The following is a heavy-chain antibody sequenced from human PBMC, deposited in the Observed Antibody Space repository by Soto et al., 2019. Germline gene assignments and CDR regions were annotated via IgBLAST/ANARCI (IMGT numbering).Heavy chain of an antibody. CDR2: IYYSGST. J-gene: IGHJ4*02. CDR1: GGSISSYY. D-gene: IGHD6-13*01. V-gene: IGHV4-59*01. CDR3: ARGESSSWYGPTDY. Sequence: QVQLQESGPGLVKPSETLSLTSTVSGGSISSYYWSWIRQPPGKGLEWIGYIYYSGSTNYNPSLKSRVTISVDTSKNQFSLKLSSVTAADTAVYYCARGESSSWYGPTDYWGQGTLVTVSS.